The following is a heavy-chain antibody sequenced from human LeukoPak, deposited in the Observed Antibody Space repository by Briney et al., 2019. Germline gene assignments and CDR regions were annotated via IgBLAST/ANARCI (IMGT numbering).Heavy chain of an antibody. V-gene: IGHV4-34*01. J-gene: IGHJ4*02. D-gene: IGHD2-2*01. Sequence: SETLSLTCTVYGGSFSGYYWSWIRQPPGKGLEWIGEINHSGITNYNPSLKSRVTISADTSKKQFSLKLSSVTAADTAVYYCARHPSGYCSSTSCPTPLIFDYWGQGTLVTVSS. CDR3: ARHPSGYCSSTSCPTPLIFDY. CDR1: GGSFSGYY. CDR2: INHSGIT.